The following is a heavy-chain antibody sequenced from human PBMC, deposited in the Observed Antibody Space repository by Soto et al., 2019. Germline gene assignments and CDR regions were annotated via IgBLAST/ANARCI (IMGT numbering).Heavy chain of an antibody. Sequence: QVQLVQSGAEVKKPGSSVKVSCKASGGTFSSYAISWVRQAPGQGLEWMGGIIPIFGTANYAQKFQGRVTITADESTRTAYMRLSSLRSEDKAVYYCARDRDYGGNSDFGYWGQGTLVSVSS. CDR2: IIPIFGTA. J-gene: IGHJ4*02. CDR3: ARDRDYGGNSDFGY. V-gene: IGHV1-69*12. CDR1: GGTFSSYA. D-gene: IGHD4-17*01.